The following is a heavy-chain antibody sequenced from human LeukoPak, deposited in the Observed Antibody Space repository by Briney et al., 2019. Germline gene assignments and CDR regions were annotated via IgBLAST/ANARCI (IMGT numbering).Heavy chain of an antibody. Sequence: GGSLRLSCAASGFTFSSYEMNWVRQAPGKGLEWVSYIISSGSTIYYADSVKGRFTISRDNAKNSLYLQMSGLRAEDTGVYYCAREAYWGQGTLVTVSS. CDR1: GFTFSSYE. J-gene: IGHJ4*02. CDR3: AREAY. V-gene: IGHV3-48*03. CDR2: IISSGSTI.